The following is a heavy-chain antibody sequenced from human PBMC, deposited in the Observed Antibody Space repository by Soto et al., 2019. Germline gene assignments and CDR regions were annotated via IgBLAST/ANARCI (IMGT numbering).Heavy chain of an antibody. CDR3: AKDSDYRDRIFWYFDL. D-gene: IGHD2-15*01. J-gene: IGHJ2*01. CDR1: GFTLSSYA. CDR2: ISNSGANT. Sequence: EVQLLESGGGLVQPGGSLRLSCAASGFTLSSYAMSWVRQAPGKXXXXXXVISNSGANTYYADSVKGRFTISRDSSKNTLYLQMNSLRAEDTAVYYCAKDSDYRDRIFWYFDLWGRGTLVTVSS. V-gene: IGHV3-23*01.